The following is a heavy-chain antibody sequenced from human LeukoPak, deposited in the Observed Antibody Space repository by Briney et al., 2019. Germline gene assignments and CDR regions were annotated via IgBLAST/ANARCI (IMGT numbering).Heavy chain of an antibody. CDR2: INPNSGGT. Sequence: ASVKVSCKASGYTFTGYYMHWVRQAPGQGLEWMGWINPNSGGTNYAQKFQGRVTMTRDTSISIAYMELSRLRSDDTAVYYCARDGDSSGYYYGYYYYYYMDVWGKGTTVTVSS. V-gene: IGHV1-2*02. CDR1: GYTFTGYY. D-gene: IGHD3-22*01. CDR3: ARDGDSSGYYYGYYYYYYMDV. J-gene: IGHJ6*03.